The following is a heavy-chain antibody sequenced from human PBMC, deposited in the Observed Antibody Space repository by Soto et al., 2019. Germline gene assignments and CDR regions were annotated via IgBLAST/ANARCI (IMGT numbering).Heavy chain of an antibody. CDR3: AKTAYYYDSDPSWFDP. J-gene: IGHJ5*02. V-gene: IGHV3-23*01. Sequence: EVQLLESGGGLVQPGGSLRLSCAASGFTFSSYAMSWVRQAPGKGLEWVSAISGSGGSTYYADSVKGRFTISRDNSKNTLYLQMNSLRAEDTAVYYCAKTAYYYDSDPSWFDPWGQGTLVTVSS. D-gene: IGHD3-16*01. CDR2: ISGSGGST. CDR1: GFTFSSYA.